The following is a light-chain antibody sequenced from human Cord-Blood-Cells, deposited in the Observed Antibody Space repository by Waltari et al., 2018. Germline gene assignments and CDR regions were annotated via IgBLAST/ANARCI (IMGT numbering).Light chain of an antibody. CDR3: QSYDSSLSGFWV. V-gene: IGLV1-40*01. J-gene: IGLJ3*02. CDR2: GNS. Sequence: QSVLTQPPSVSGAPGQRVTISCTGSSSNIGAGYEVHWYQQLPGTAPKLLIYGNSNRPSGVPDRFSGSSSGTSASLAIAGLQAEDEADYYCQSYDSSLSGFWVFGGGTKLTVL. CDR1: SSNIGAGYE.